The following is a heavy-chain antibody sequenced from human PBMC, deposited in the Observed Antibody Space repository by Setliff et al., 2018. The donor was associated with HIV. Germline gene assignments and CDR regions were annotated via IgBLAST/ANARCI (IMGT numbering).Heavy chain of an antibody. J-gene: IGHJ3*01. CDR1: DYTFTTYW. Sequence: PGESLKISCKAVDYTFTTYWIGWVRQMPGEGLEWMGIIYPDDSNIRYNPSFQSQVTISADKSITTAYLEIHNLEASDTATYYCAGRDGRSMNAFQIWGPGTMVTVSS. V-gene: IGHV5-51*01. CDR2: IYPDDSNI. D-gene: IGHD6-13*01. CDR3: AGRDGRSMNAFQI.